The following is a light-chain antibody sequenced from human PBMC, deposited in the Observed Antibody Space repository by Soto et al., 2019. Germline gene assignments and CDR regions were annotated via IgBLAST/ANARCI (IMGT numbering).Light chain of an antibody. V-gene: IGLV1-40*01. CDR3: QSYGSSLSGSDV. Sequence: QSVLTQPPSVSGAPGQRVTISCTGSSSNIGAGYDVHWYQRLPGTAPKVLIYSNNNRPSGVPDRFSCSKSGTSASLAITGRQVEDVGYYSCQSYGSSLSGSDVFRTGTKVTVL. CDR2: SNN. CDR1: SSNIGAGYD. J-gene: IGLJ1*01.